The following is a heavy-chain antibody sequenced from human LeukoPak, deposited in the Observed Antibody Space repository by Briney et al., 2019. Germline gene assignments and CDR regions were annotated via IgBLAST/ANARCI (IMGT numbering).Heavy chain of an antibody. CDR2: IIPIFGTA. J-gene: IGHJ4*02. V-gene: IGHV1-69*13. D-gene: IGHD2-15*01. Sequence: SVKVSCKASGGTFSSYAISWVRQAPGQGLEWMGGIIPIFGTANYAQKFLGRVTITADESTSTAYMELSGLRSEDTAVYYCATVVAATEGSYFDYWGQGTWSPSPQ. CDR1: GGTFSSYA. CDR3: ATVVAATEGSYFDY.